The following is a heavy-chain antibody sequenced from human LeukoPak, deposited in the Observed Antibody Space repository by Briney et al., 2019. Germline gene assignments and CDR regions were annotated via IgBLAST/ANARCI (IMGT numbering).Heavy chain of an antibody. Sequence: LSLTCAVYGGSFSGYYWSWIRQPPGKGLEWVSYNSGSGSTIHYADSVKGRFTISRDNAKNSLYLQMNSLRAEDTAVYYCARVGDSSSGPFDYWGQGTLVTVSS. V-gene: IGHV3-11*04. CDR2: NSGSGSTI. D-gene: IGHD3-22*01. CDR1: GGSFSGYY. J-gene: IGHJ4*02. CDR3: ARVGDSSSGPFDY.